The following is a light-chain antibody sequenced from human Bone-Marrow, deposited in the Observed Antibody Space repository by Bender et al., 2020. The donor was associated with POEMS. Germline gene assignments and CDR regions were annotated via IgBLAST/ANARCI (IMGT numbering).Light chain of an antibody. CDR1: SSDVGNYGY. Sequence: QSALTQPRSVSGSPGQSVTISCSGTSSDVGNYGYVSWYQQHPGKGPKLLIYDVIKRPSGVPDRFSGSNSGNTATLTISRVEAGDEADYYCQVWDSSSDQGVFGGGTKLTVL. CDR3: QVWDSSSDQGV. CDR2: DVI. V-gene: IGLV2-11*01. J-gene: IGLJ3*02.